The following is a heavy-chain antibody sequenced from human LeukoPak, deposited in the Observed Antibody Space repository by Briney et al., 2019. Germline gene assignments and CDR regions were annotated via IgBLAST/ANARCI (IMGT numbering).Heavy chain of an antibody. D-gene: IGHD3-22*01. CDR2: MSSSSSTI. CDR1: GFTFSSYS. J-gene: IGHJ4*02. Sequence: GGSLRLSCAASGFTFSSYSMNWVRQAPGKGLEWVSYMSSSSSTIYYADSVKGRFTISRDNAKNSLYLQMNSLRDEDTAVYYCARGGLSGYYYDSSGYQLDYWGQGTLVTVSS. CDR3: ARGGLSGYYYDSSGYQLDY. V-gene: IGHV3-48*02.